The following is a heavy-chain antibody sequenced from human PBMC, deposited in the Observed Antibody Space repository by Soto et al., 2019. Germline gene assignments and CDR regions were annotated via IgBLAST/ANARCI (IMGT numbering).Heavy chain of an antibody. V-gene: IGHV4-61*01. CDR3: ARVRAAAGPGIFDY. J-gene: IGHJ4*02. D-gene: IGHD6-13*01. Sequence: PSEALSLTCTVSGGSVSSGSYYWSWIRQPPGKGLEWIGYIYYSGSTNYNPSLKSRVTISVDTSKNQFSLKLSSVTAADTAVYYCARVRAAAGPGIFDYWGQGTLVNVSS. CDR1: GGSVSSGSYY. CDR2: IYYSGST.